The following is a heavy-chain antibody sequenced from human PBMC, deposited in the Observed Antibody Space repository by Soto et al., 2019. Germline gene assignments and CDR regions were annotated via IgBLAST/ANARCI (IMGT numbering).Heavy chain of an antibody. D-gene: IGHD2-8*01. CDR2: ISGSGGST. J-gene: IGHJ4*02. V-gene: IGHV3-23*01. CDR3: AKGIGYYTNGVCSLDY. Sequence: GGSLRLSCAASGFTFSSYAMSWVRQAPGKGLEWVSAISGSGGSTYYADSVKGRFTISRDNSKNTLYLQMNSLRAEDTAVYYCAKGIGYYTNGVCSLDYWGQGTLVTV. CDR1: GFTFSSYA.